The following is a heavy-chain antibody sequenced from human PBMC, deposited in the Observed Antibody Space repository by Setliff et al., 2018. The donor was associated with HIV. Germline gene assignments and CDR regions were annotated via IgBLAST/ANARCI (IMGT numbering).Heavy chain of an antibody. CDR3: ARDGLLVAGIRFDY. Sequence: SVKVSCKTSGGTFSSYAVSWVRQAPGQGLEWMGGIIPAFGTANYEQKFQGRVTITTDESKSTSYMELSGLRSEDTAVYFCARDGLLVAGIRFDYWGQGTLVTVSS. CDR2: IIPAFGTA. J-gene: IGHJ4*01. V-gene: IGHV1-69*05. D-gene: IGHD6-19*01. CDR1: GGTFSSYA.